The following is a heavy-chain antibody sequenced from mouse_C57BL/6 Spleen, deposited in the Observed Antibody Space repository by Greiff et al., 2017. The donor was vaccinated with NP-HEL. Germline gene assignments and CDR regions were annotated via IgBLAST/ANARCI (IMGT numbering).Heavy chain of an antibody. CDR1: GFSFNTYA. Sequence: EVKLVESGGGLVQPKGSLKLSCAASGFSFNTYAMNWVRQAPGKGLEWVARIRSKSNNYATYYADSVKDRFTISRDDSESMLYLQMNNLKTEDTAMYYCVRQGSWDPYYWYFDVWGTGTTVTVSS. V-gene: IGHV10-1*01. CDR3: VRQGSWDPYYWYFDV. J-gene: IGHJ1*03. D-gene: IGHD4-1*01. CDR2: IRSKSNNYAT.